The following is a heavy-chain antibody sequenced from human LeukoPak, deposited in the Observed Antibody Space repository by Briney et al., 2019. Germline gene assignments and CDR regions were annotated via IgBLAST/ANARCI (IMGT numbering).Heavy chain of an antibody. CDR3: AKAYYDSSGYYFMLASINY. D-gene: IGHD3-22*01. J-gene: IGHJ4*02. Sequence: GGSLRLSCAASGFTFSSYAMSWVRQAPGKGLEWVSAISGSGGSTYYADSVKGRFTISRDNSKNTLYLQMNSLRAEDTAVYYCAKAYYDSSGYYFMLASINYWGQGTLVTVSS. V-gene: IGHV3-23*01. CDR2: ISGSGGST. CDR1: GFTFSSYA.